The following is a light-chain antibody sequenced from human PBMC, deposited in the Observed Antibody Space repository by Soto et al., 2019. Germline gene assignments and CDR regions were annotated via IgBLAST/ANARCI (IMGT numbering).Light chain of an antibody. V-gene: IGKV3-20*01. J-gene: IGKJ5*01. CDR1: QSVSSK. CDR2: DAS. Sequence: IVVTQSPGTLSLSPGERATLSCRASQSVSSKLAWYQHKSGQAPGLLIFDASSRATGIPDRFSGSGSGTDFTLTINTVEPEDFTLYYCQQYRSSVTFGQGTRLEIK. CDR3: QQYRSSVT.